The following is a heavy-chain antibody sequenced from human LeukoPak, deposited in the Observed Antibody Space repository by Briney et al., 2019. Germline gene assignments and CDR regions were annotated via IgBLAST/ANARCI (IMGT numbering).Heavy chain of an antibody. J-gene: IGHJ6*03. D-gene: IGHD1-1*01. CDR2: INWNGGSS. V-gene: IGHV3-20*04. CDR1: GFTFSNFA. CDR3: ARAGNSIYYYFYMDV. Sequence: GGSLRLSCAASGFTFSNFAMHWVRQAPGKGLEWVCGINWNGGSSAYADSVKGRFTISRDNTKKSLYLQMNSLRADDTAVYYCARAGNSIYYYFYMDVWGKGTTVTVSS.